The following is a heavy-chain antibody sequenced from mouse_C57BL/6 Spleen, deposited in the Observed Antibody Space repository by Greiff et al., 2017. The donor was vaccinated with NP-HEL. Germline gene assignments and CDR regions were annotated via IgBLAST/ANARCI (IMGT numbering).Heavy chain of an antibody. Sequence: QVQLQQPGAELVRPGSSVKLSCKASGYTFTSYWMHWVKQRPIQGLEWIGNIDPSDSETHYNQKFKDKATLTVDKSSSTAYMQLSSLTSEDSAVYYCARSDHGSSPDYWGQGTTLTVSS. CDR3: ARSDHGSSPDY. CDR1: GYTFTSYW. J-gene: IGHJ2*01. CDR2: IDPSDSET. D-gene: IGHD1-1*01. V-gene: IGHV1-52*01.